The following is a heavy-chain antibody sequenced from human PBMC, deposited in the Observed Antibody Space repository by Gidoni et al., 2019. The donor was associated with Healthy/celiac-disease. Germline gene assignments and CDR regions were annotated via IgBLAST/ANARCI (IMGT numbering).Heavy chain of an antibody. D-gene: IGHD3-10*01. CDR2: ISGSGGST. CDR3: AKVNGYAWFWDQNNYYYYGMDV. J-gene: IGHJ6*02. CDR1: GFTLSSYA. Sequence: EVQLLESGGGLVQPAGSLRLSSSASGFTLSSYAMSWVRKAPGKGLEWVSAISGSGGSTYYADSVKGRFTISRDNSKNTLYLQLNSLRAEDTAVYYCAKVNGYAWFWDQNNYYYYGMDVWGQGTTVTVSS. V-gene: IGHV3-23*01.